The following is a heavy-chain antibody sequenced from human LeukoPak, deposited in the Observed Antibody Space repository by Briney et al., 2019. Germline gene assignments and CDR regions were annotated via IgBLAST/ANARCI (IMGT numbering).Heavy chain of an antibody. D-gene: IGHD2-15*01. V-gene: IGHV3-30-3*01. CDR1: GFTFSSYA. CDR2: ISYDGSNK. Sequence: PGGSLRLSCAASGFTFSSYAMHWVRQAPGKGLEWVAVISYDGSNKYYADSVKGRFTISRDNSKNTLYLQMNSLRSDDTAVYYCARDTGVVVVAATNWFDPWGQGTLVTVSS. CDR3: ARDTGVVVVAATNWFDP. J-gene: IGHJ5*02.